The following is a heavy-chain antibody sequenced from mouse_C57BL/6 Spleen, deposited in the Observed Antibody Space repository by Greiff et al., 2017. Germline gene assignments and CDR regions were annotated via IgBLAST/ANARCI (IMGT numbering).Heavy chain of an antibody. CDR1: GFTFSDYY. Sequence: EVQLVESGGGLVQPGSSMKLSCTASGFTFSDYYMAWVRQVPEKGLEWVANINYDGSSTYYLDSLKSRIIISRDNTENILYLHMSSLKSEDEATYYYARSVTVDWCFDDWGTGTTVTVSS. V-gene: IGHV5-16*01. CDR2: INYDGSST. CDR3: ARSVTVDWCFDD. D-gene: IGHD2-1*01. J-gene: IGHJ1*03.